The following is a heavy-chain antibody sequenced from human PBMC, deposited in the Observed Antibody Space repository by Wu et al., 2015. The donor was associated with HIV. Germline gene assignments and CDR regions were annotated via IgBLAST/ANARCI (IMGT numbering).Heavy chain of an antibody. CDR2: INSKSGGT. CDR3: VRVSPPDV. J-gene: IGHJ6*04. Sequence: QVQLVQSGAEVKKPGASMKVSCKTSGYIFTNYYIQWVRQAPGQGLEWMGWINSKSGGTRYAQKFQGRVTMTRDTSITTVYMGINSLRSDDTAVYYCVRVSPPDVWGKGTTVIVSS. V-gene: IGHV1-2*02. CDR1: GYIFTNYY.